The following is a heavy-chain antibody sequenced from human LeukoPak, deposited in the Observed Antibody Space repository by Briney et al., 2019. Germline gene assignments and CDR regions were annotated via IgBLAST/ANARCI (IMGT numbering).Heavy chain of an antibody. CDR1: GYTFTGYY. V-gene: IGHV1-2*02. CDR3: SVWYYYDSSDIPDY. CDR2: INPNGGDT. J-gene: IGHJ4*02. D-gene: IGHD3-22*01. Sequence: GASVRVSCKASGYTFTGYYIHWGRQAPGQGLEWMGWINPNGGDTNYAQKFQGRVTMTRDTSISTAYMELSRLRSDDTAVYYCSVWYYYDSSDIPDYWGQGPLVTVSS.